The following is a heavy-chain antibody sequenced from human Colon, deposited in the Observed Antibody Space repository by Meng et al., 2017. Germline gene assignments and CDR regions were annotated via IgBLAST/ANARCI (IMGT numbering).Heavy chain of an antibody. D-gene: IGHD7-27*01. CDR2: GST. CDR1: GASVSDTNYA. CDR3: ARDNWGSLDY. J-gene: IGHJ4*02. V-gene: IGHV4-61*01. Sequence: QVQLQESGPGLVRPPETLSLTCTVSGASVSDTNYAWSWIRQPPGKGLEWIGYGSTNHNPSLKSRVTISVDTSKNQFSLTLNSVTAADTAVYYCARDNWGSLDYWGQGTLVTVSS.